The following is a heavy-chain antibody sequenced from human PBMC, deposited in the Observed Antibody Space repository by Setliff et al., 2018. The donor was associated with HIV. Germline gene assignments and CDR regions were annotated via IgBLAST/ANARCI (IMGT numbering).Heavy chain of an antibody. D-gene: IGHD5-18*01. V-gene: IGHV5-10-1*01. CDR1: GYSFTNYW. J-gene: IGHJ4*02. CDR2: IDPSDFYI. Sequence: GESLTISCQGSGYSFTNYWINWVRQMPGKGQEWMGRIDPSDFYIKYSPSFQGHVTISADRSITTAYLQWSSLRASDTATYYCARQPRGYSYGDGVYLDYWGQGTPVTVSS. CDR3: ARQPRGYSYGDGVYLDY.